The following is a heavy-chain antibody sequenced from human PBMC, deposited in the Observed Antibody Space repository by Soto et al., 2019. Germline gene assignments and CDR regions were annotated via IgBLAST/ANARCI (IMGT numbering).Heavy chain of an antibody. CDR2: IYSGHTT. D-gene: IGHD3-3*01. CDR3: VRGPSDHKLRLVEWPYGDY. Sequence: GGSLRLSCVASGFIVSSNQMSWVRQAPGKGLEWVSVIYSGHTTYYADSVEGRFTISRDDSKNTLYLQMDSLRVEDTAVYYCVRGPSDHKLRLVEWPYGDYWGQGALVTVSS. CDR1: GFIVSSNQ. V-gene: IGHV3-53*01. J-gene: IGHJ4*02.